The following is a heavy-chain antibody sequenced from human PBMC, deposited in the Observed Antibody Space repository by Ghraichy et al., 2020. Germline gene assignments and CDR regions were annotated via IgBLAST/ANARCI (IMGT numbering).Heavy chain of an antibody. CDR2: ISPDGGKT. D-gene: IGHD2-21*01. J-gene: IGHJ6*03. CDR1: EFTFSSYW. V-gene: IGHV3-74*01. Sequence: GGSLRLSCAASEFTFSSYWMYWVRQAPGKGLVWVSRISPDGGKTTYADFVKGRFTIFRDNAKNTLYLQMTSLTAEDTAVYFCSRSVVDYYYMDVWGRGTSVTVSS. CDR3: SRSVVDYYYMDV.